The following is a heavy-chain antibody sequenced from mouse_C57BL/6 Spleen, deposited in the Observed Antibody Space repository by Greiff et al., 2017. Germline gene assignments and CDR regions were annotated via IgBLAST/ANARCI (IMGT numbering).Heavy chain of an antibody. V-gene: IGHV2-2*01. CDR1: GFSLTSYG. CDR2: IWSGGST. CDR3: ARAPLYDYYAMDY. D-gene: IGHD2-3*01. J-gene: IGHJ4*01. Sequence: QVQLQQSGPGLVQPSQSLSITCTVSGFSLTSYGVHWVRQSPGKGLEWLGVIWSGGSTDYNAAFISRLSISKDNSKSQVFFKMNSLQADDTAIYYCARAPLYDYYAMDYWGQGTSVTVSS.